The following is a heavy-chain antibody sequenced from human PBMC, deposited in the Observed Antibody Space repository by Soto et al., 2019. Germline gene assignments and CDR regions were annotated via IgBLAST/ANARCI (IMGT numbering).Heavy chain of an antibody. CDR2: INHSGST. D-gene: IGHD3-10*01. V-gene: IGHV4-34*01. CDR3: ARLRITMVRGVKGNWFDP. Sequence: PSETLSLTCAVYGGSFSGYYWSWIRQPPGKGLEWIGEINHSGSTNYNPSLKSRVTISVDTSKNQFSLKLSSVTAADTAVYYCARLRITMVRGVKGNWFDPWGQGTLVTVSS. J-gene: IGHJ5*02. CDR1: GGSFSGYY.